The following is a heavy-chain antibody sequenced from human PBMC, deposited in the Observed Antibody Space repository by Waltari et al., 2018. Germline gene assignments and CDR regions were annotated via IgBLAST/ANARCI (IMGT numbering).Heavy chain of an antibody. CDR1: SGSITSGNYY. J-gene: IGHJ3*02. CDR3: ARQGGDDYGGNSGRGAFDI. CDR2: IHESGST. V-gene: IGHV4-39*01. Sequence: QVQLQESGPGLVKPSEALSLSCTVSSGSITSGNYYWGWIRQPPGRGLEWIANIHESGSTYPNPSLQSRITISVDTSKNQFSLKLTSVTVADTAVYYCARQGGDDYGGNSGRGAFDIWGQGTVVIVSS. D-gene: IGHD4-17*01.